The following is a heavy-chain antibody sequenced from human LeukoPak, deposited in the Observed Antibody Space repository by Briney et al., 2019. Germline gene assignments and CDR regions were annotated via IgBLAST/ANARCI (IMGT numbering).Heavy chain of an antibody. D-gene: IGHD2-15*01. CDR3: ARGYCSGGSCSHWYFDL. CDR2: ISAYNGNT. Sequence: ASVKVSCEASGYTFTSYGISWVRQAPGQGLEWMGWISAYNGNTNYAQKLQGRVTMTTDTSTSTAYMELRSLRSDDTAVYYCARGYCSGGSCSHWYFDLWGRGTLVTVSS. J-gene: IGHJ2*01. V-gene: IGHV1-18*01. CDR1: GYTFTSYG.